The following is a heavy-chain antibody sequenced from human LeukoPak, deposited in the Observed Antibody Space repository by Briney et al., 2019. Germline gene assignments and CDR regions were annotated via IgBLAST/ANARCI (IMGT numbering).Heavy chain of an antibody. Sequence: SETLSLTCTVSGGSISSSSYYWGWIRQPPGKGLEWIGSIYYSGSTYYNPSLKSRVTISVDTSKNQFSLKLSSVTAADTAVYYCARSRAGDYWVSVAWFDPWGQGTLVTVSS. CDR2: IYYSGST. D-gene: IGHD4-17*01. CDR3: ARSRAGDYWVSVAWFDP. V-gene: IGHV4-39*01. CDR1: GGSISSSSYY. J-gene: IGHJ5*02.